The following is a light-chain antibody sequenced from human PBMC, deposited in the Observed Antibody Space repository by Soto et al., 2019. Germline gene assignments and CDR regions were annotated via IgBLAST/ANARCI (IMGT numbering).Light chain of an antibody. V-gene: IGKV1-5*01. J-gene: IGKJ2*01. CDR1: QSIGSL. CDR2: DAS. CDR3: QQYQRSSPYT. Sequence: DIQMPQSPSTLSASVGERVTIACRASQSIGSLLAWYQQRRGKAPRLRIYDASSVESGVPSRFSGSGSGTDLTLAIGCLQPDDFATYYYQQYQRSSPYTFGRGTKLDMK.